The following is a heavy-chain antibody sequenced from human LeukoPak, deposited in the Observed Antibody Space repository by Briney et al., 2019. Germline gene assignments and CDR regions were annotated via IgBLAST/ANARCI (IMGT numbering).Heavy chain of an antibody. D-gene: IGHD2-8*01. CDR2: IYPNSGAT. Sequence: ALVKVSCKTSGYTFTAYYMYWLRQAPGQGLECMEWIYPNSGATGYAQNFQGRVTMTRDTSVSTIYMELSRLRSDDTAVYYCARDGVSTTPDFDYWGQGTLVTVSS. V-gene: IGHV1-2*02. CDR1: GYTFTAYY. CDR3: ARDGVSTTPDFDY. J-gene: IGHJ4*02.